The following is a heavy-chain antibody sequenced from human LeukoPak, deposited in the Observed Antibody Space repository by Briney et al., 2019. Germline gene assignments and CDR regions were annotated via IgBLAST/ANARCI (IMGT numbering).Heavy chain of an antibody. CDR1: GFTFSSA. Sequence: PGGSLRLSCAASGFTFSSAMSWVRQAPGKGLEWVSAISGSGGSTYYADSVKGRFTISRDNSKNTLYLQMNSLRAEDTAVYYCAKSPTSRIVTFDYWGQGTLVAVSS. CDR2: ISGSGGST. J-gene: IGHJ4*02. V-gene: IGHV3-23*01. D-gene: IGHD1-26*01. CDR3: AKSPTSRIVTFDY.